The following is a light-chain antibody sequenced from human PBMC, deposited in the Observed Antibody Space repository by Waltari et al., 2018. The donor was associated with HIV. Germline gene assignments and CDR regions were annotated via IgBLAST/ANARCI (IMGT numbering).Light chain of an antibody. CDR3: QQYGTSPWT. J-gene: IGKJ1*01. Sequence: EIVLTQSPGTLSLSPGERATLSCRASQSVSSTSLTWYQLKPGQAPRLLIYGASSRATGIPDRFSGSGSGTDFTLTISRLEPEDFAVYYCQQYGTSPWTFGQGTKVEIK. CDR2: GAS. CDR1: QSVSSTS. V-gene: IGKV3-20*01.